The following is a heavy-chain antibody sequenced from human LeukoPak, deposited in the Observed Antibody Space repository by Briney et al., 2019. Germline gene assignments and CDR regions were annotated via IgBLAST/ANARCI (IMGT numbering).Heavy chain of an antibody. Sequence: GESLRLSCAASGFTFSTYWMSWVRQAPGKGLEWVANIKQDGSEKYYVDSVKGRFTISRDNAKNSLYLQMNSLRAEDTAVYYCARVGGAYYGSGSYYSGYWGQGTLVTVSS. CDR1: GFTFSTYW. V-gene: IGHV3-7*01. CDR2: IKQDGSEK. D-gene: IGHD3-10*01. CDR3: ARVGGAYYGSGSYYSGY. J-gene: IGHJ4*02.